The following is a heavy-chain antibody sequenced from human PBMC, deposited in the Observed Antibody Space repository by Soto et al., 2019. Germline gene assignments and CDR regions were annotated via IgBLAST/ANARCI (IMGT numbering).Heavy chain of an antibody. D-gene: IGHD3-10*01. V-gene: IGHV3-23*01. CDR3: AKRNGSGQRGYWFDP. Sequence: GGSLRLSCAASGFTFSMYAMTWVRQAPGKGLEWVSSISGSGGSTYYADSVKGRFTVSRDSPKNTLYLQMNNLRAEDTAVYYCAKRNGSGQRGYWFDPWGQGTLVTVSS. CDR2: ISGSGGST. J-gene: IGHJ5*02. CDR1: GFTFSMYA.